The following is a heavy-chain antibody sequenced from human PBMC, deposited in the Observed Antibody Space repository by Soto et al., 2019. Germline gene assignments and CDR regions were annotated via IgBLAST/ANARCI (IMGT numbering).Heavy chain of an antibody. Sequence: GGSLRLACAASGFTFSSYAMSWVRQAPGKGLEWVSAISGSGGSTYYADSVKGRFTISRDNSKNTLYLQMNSLRAEDTAVYYCAKYDFWSGHTGYYYGMDVWGQGTTVTVSS. CDR3: AKYDFWSGHTGYYYGMDV. J-gene: IGHJ6*02. V-gene: IGHV3-23*01. CDR1: GFTFSSYA. D-gene: IGHD3-3*01. CDR2: ISGSGGST.